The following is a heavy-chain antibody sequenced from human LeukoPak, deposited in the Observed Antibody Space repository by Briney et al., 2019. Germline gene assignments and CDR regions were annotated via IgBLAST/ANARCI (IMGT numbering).Heavy chain of an antibody. J-gene: IGHJ6*03. CDR3: ARAHYDFWSVDYYYYMDV. D-gene: IGHD3-3*01. V-gene: IGHV1-18*01. CDR1: GYTFTTHD. Sequence: ASVKVSCKASGYTFTTHDLTWVRQATGQGLEWMGWISAYNGNTNYAQKLQGRVTMTTDTSTSTAYMELRSLRSDDTAVYYCARAHYDFWSVDYYYYMDVWGKGTTVTVSS. CDR2: ISAYNGNT.